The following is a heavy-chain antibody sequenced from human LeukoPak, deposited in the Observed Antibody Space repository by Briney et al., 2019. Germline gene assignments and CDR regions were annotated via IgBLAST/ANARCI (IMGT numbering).Heavy chain of an antibody. J-gene: IGHJ4*02. D-gene: IGHD6-6*01. CDR1: GFTFSRYS. CDR2: IASNSAYI. V-gene: IGHV3-21*04. CDR3: AKCVAARLDIFDY. Sequence: GGSLRLSCAASGFTFSRYSMNWVRQAPGKGLEWVSAIASNSAYIYYADSVKGRFTLSRDNSKNTLYLQMNSLRAEDTAVYYCAKCVAARLDIFDYWGQGTLVTVSS.